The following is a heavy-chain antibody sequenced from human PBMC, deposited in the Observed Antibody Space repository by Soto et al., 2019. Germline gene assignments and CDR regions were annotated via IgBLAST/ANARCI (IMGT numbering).Heavy chain of an antibody. CDR3: AHRVLRTVFGLVTTTAIYFDF. V-gene: IGHV2-5*02. Sequence: QITLNESGPTQVKPRQTLTLTCTFSGFSLTTGGVGVGWIRQSPGKAPEWVALIYWDDDKRYSPSLKSRLTITKDTSKNQVVLTMADLDPADTATYYCAHRVLRTVFGLVTTTAIYFDFWGQGTPVAVSS. CDR2: IYWDDDK. CDR1: GFSLTTGGVG. D-gene: IGHD3-3*01. J-gene: IGHJ4*02.